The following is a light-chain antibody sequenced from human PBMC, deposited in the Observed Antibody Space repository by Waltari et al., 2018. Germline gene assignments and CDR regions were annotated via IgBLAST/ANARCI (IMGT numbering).Light chain of an antibody. J-gene: IGLJ3*02. CDR1: SSDVGGYNY. V-gene: IGLV2-8*01. CDR2: EVS. CDR3: SSYAGNSKWGV. Sequence: QSALTQPPSASGSPGQSVTISCTGTSSDVGGYNYVSWYQQHPGTVPKLIIYEVSQRPSGVPGRCSGSKSGNTASLTVSVLQAEDEADYYCSSYAGNSKWGVFGGGTKLTVL.